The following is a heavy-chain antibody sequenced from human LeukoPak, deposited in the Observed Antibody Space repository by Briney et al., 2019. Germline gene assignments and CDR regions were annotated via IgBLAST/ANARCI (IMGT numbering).Heavy chain of an antibody. Sequence: GGSLRLSCAASGFTFSPYVMTWVRQAPGKGLEWVSAILGSGGGTYYTDSVKGRFTVSRDNSKNTLYLQMNSLRAEDTAVYYCATTPGAYYYYHMDVWGQGTTVTVSS. CDR3: ATTPGAYYYYHMDV. CDR2: ILGSGGGT. CDR1: GFTFSPYV. J-gene: IGHJ6*02. V-gene: IGHV3-23*01. D-gene: IGHD3-10*01.